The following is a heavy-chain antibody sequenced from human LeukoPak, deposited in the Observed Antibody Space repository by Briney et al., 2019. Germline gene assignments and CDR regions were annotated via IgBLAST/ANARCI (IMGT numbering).Heavy chain of an antibody. CDR3: ARGVYIAAAQYGY. J-gene: IGHJ4*02. Sequence: KPSETLSLTCTASGGSISSYYWSWIRQPPGKGLEGIGYIYYSGTTNYNPSLKSRVTISVDPSKNQFSLKLSSVTAADTAVYYCARGVYIAAAQYGYWGQGTLVTVSS. D-gene: IGHD6-13*01. V-gene: IGHV4-59*01. CDR1: GGSISSYY. CDR2: IYYSGTT.